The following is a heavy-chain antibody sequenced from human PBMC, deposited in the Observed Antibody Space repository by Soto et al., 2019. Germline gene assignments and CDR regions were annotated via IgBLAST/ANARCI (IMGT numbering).Heavy chain of an antibody. CDR2: ISYDGSNK. CDR3: ARGYSSRTGWYYFDY. Sequence: PGGSLRLSCAASGFTFSSYAMHWVRQAPGKGLEWVAVISYDGSNKYYADSVKGRFTISRDNSKNTLYLQMNSLRAEDTAVYYCARGYSSRTGWYYFDYWGQGTLVTVSS. V-gene: IGHV3-30-3*01. D-gene: IGHD6-13*01. CDR1: GFTFSSYA. J-gene: IGHJ4*02.